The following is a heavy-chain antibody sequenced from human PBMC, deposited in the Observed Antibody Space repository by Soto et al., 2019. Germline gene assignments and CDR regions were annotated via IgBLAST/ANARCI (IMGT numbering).Heavy chain of an antibody. J-gene: IGHJ6*02. Sequence: EVQLVESGGGLIQPGGSLRLSCAASEFTVTRNHMTWVRQAPGKGLEWVSIVHKDGSTSSADSVAGRLTTSRDNSKNTMYVQMNNLRAEDTAVYYCARLATEGGMDVWGQGTTVTVSS. CDR3: ARLATEGGMDV. V-gene: IGHV3-53*01. CDR2: VHKDGST. D-gene: IGHD1-1*01. CDR1: EFTVTRNH.